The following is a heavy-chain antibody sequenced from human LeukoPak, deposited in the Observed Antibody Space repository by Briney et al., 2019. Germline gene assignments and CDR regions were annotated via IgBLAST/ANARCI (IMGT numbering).Heavy chain of an antibody. CDR2: IRYDGSNK. D-gene: IGHD5-18*01. CDR3: ARPKANTAMAPPPEFSYYYYMDV. V-gene: IGHV3-30*02. J-gene: IGHJ6*03. CDR1: GFTFSSYG. Sequence: GGSLRLSCAASGFTFSSYGMHWVRQAPGKGLEWVAFIRYDGSNKYYADSVKGRFTISRDNSKNTLYLQMNSLRSEDTAVYYCARPKANTAMAPPPEFSYYYYMDVWGKGTTVTVSS.